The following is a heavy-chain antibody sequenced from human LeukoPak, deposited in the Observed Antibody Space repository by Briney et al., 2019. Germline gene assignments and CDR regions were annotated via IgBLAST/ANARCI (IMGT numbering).Heavy chain of an antibody. J-gene: IGHJ6*02. D-gene: IGHD3-10*01. V-gene: IGHV3-30*04. CDR2: ISYDGGNK. CDR1: GFSFSSYA. CDR3: ARVRVRAVLITYYYYSMDV. Sequence: GGSLRLSCAASGFSFSSYAIHWVRQAPGKGLQWVALISYDGGNKDYANSVKGRFTISRDNSKKTLYLQMNSLRAEDTAVYYCARVRVRAVLITYYYYSMDVWGQGTTVTVSS.